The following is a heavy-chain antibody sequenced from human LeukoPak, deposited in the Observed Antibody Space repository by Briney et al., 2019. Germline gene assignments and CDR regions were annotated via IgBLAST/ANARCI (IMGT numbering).Heavy chain of an antibody. D-gene: IGHD3-3*01. V-gene: IGHV3-23*01. J-gene: IGHJ6*02. Sequence: GGSLRLSCAASGFTFSSYAMSWVRQAPGKGLEWVSAISGSGGSTYYADSVKGRFTISRDNSKNTLYLQMNSLRAEDTAVYYCAKDQRPGGGLWSGHRRPYYYGMDVWGQGTTVTVSS. CDR3: AKDQRPGGGLWSGHRRPYYYGMDV. CDR2: ISGSGGST. CDR1: GFTFSSYA.